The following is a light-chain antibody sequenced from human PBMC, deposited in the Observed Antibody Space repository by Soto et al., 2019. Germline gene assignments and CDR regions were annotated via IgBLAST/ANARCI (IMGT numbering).Light chain of an antibody. CDR1: SSDVGTYDY. J-gene: IGLJ1*01. CDR2: DVS. Sequence: QSALTQPASVSGSPGQSITISCTGTSSDVGTYDYVSWFQQHPGKAPKLMIYDVSNRPSGVSYRFSGSKSGNTASLTISGLQAEDEDDYYCCSYTSASTPYVFGTGTKLTVL. CDR3: CSYTSASTPYV. V-gene: IGLV2-14*01.